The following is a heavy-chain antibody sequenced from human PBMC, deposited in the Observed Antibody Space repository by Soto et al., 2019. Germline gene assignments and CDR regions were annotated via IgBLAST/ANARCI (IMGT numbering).Heavy chain of an antibody. D-gene: IGHD2-8*01. Sequence: QVQLVESGGGVVQPGRSLRLSCAASGFTFSRYGMHWVRQAPDKGLEWVAVIWYDGSNKYSADSVKGQFTISRDNSKNPLYLHMSSLRVEETAVYYCARDHSYGNRGMDVWGQGTPVTVSS. V-gene: IGHV3-33*01. CDR3: ARDHSYGNRGMDV. CDR1: GFTFSRYG. J-gene: IGHJ6*02. CDR2: IWYDGSNK.